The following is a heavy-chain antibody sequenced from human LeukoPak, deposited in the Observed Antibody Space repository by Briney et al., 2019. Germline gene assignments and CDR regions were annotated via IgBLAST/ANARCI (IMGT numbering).Heavy chain of an antibody. V-gene: IGHV3-66*01. CDR1: GFTVSNNY. CDR2: IYSGGST. Sequence: TGGFLRLSCAVFGFTVSNNYMNWVRQAPGKGLEWVSVIYSGGSTYYADSVKGRFTISRDNSKNTLYLQMNSLRGEDTAVYYCARSGAAGTFDYWGQGTLVTVSS. J-gene: IGHJ4*02. CDR3: ARSGAAGTFDY. D-gene: IGHD6-13*01.